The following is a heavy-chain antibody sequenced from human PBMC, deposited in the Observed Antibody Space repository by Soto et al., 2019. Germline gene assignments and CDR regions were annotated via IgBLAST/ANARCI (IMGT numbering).Heavy chain of an antibody. V-gene: IGHV4-59*01. Sequence: QVQLQESGPGLVKPSETLSLTCAVSGDSISSYYCMWIRQPPGKGLESIGYLYYGRSANYNPSLKRRVTLSADTSTTQCSLTLSSMTAADTAVYYCALRSRAVVPEYWGQGTLVTVSS. D-gene: IGHD3-22*01. CDR3: ALRSRAVVPEY. CDR2: LYYGRSA. J-gene: IGHJ4*02. CDR1: GDSISSYY.